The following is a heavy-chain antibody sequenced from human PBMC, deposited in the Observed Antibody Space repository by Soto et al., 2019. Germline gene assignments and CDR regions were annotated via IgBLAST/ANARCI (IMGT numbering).Heavy chain of an antibody. V-gene: IGHV1-18*01. Sequence: ASVKVSCKASGYTFTSYGISWVRQAPGQGLEWMGWISAYNGNTNYAQKLQGRVTMTTDTSTSTAYMELRSLRSDDTAVYYCARTDYNWNYEGLGNLDYWGQGTLVTVSS. CDR2: ISAYNGNT. J-gene: IGHJ4*02. CDR1: GYTFTSYG. D-gene: IGHD1-7*01. CDR3: ARTDYNWNYEGLGNLDY.